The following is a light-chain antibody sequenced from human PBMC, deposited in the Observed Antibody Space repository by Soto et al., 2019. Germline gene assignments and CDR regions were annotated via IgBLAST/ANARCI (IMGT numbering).Light chain of an antibody. CDR3: LQSNYLPSP. CDR2: GAS. J-gene: IGKJ1*01. V-gene: IGKV3-15*01. CDR1: QSVSSN. Sequence: EIGMTQSVAAVSVSKGERVTLSCRASQSVSSNLAWYQQKPGQAPRLLMYGASTRATAIPARFSGSGSGTEFTLTISSLQSEDFAVYYCLQSNYLPSPFGQGTNVDI.